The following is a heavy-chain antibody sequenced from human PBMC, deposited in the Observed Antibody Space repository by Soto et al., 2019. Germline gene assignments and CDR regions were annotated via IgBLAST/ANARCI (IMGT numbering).Heavy chain of an antibody. Sequence: SETLSLTCAVYGGSFIGYYWSWIRQPPGKGLEWIGEINHSGSTNYNPSLKSRATISVDTSKNQFSLKLSSVTAADTAVYYCARGGRYCSSTSCYVPYYYGMDVWGQGTTVTVSS. CDR3: ARGGRYCSSTSCYVPYYYGMDV. D-gene: IGHD2-2*01. CDR1: GGSFIGYY. V-gene: IGHV4-34*01. CDR2: INHSGST. J-gene: IGHJ6*02.